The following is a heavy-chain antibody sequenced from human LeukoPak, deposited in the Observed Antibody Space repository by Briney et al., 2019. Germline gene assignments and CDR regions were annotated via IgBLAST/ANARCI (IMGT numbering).Heavy chain of an antibody. CDR3: ARDRGTTSSSGWYFDP. D-gene: IGHD2-2*01. J-gene: IGHJ2*01. V-gene: IGHV3-33*01. Sequence: PGGSLRLSCAASGFTFSSSGMHWVRQAPGKGLEWVAIIWYDGSYKYYADSVKGRFSISRDNSKNTVYLQMNSLGAEDTAVYYCARDRGTTSSSGWYFDPWGRGTLVTVSS. CDR1: GFTFSSSG. CDR2: IWYDGSYK.